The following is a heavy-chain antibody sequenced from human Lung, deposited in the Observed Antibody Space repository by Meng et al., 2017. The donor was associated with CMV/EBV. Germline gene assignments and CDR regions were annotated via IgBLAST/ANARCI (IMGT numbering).Heavy chain of an antibody. J-gene: IGHJ5*02. Sequence: GEXXKISCAASGFTVSSNYMSWVRQAPGKGLEWVSVIYAGGATYYADSVKGRFTISRDNSKNTLYLQMNSLRAEDTAVYYCARGYSRGFDPWGQGTLVTVSS. CDR2: IYAGGAT. CDR3: ARGYSRGFDP. V-gene: IGHV3-53*01. CDR1: GFTVSSNY. D-gene: IGHD3-22*01.